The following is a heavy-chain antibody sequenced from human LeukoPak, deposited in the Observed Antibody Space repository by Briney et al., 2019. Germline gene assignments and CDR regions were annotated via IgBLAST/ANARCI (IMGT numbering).Heavy chain of an antibody. CDR2: IYSDANT. J-gene: IGHJ4*02. V-gene: IGHV3-66*01. CDR3: ARAAWDY. Sequence: ETLSLTCTVSAYSISSGYYWGWIRQPPGKGLDWVSVIYSDANTYYADSVKGRFTISRDNSKNTVYLQMDSLRAEDTAVYYCARAAWDYWGQGTLVTVSS. CDR1: AYSISSGYY.